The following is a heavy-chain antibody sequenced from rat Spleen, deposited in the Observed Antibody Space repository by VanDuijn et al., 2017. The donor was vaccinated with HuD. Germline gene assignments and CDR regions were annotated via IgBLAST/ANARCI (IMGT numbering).Heavy chain of an antibody. CDR1: GFTFSNYD. V-gene: IGHV5S23*01. D-gene: IGHD1-4*01. J-gene: IGHJ3*01. Sequence: EVQLVESDGGLVQPGRSLKLSCAASGFTFSNYDMAWVRQAPTKGLEWVASISYDGGNAYYRDSVKGRFTISRDNTKSTLSLQMDSLRSEDTATYYCTTHGARVSRFAYWGQGTLVTVSS. CDR3: TTHGARVSRFAY. CDR2: ISYDGGNA.